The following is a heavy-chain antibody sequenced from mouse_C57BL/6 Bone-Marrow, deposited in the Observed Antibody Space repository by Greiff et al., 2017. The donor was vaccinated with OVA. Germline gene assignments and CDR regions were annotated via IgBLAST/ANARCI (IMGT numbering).Heavy chain of an antibody. V-gene: IGHV1-9*01. CDR2: ILPGSGST. D-gene: IGHD2-3*01. CDR3: ASDYDGYYVAY. J-gene: IGHJ3*01. CDR1: GYTFTGYG. Sequence: QVQLQQSGAELMKPGASVKLSCKATGYTFTGYGIEWVKQRPGHGLEWIGEILPGSGSTNYTEQLKGQATFTADPTSNSAYMQLSSLTTEDSAIYYCASDYDGYYVAYWGQGTLVTVSA.